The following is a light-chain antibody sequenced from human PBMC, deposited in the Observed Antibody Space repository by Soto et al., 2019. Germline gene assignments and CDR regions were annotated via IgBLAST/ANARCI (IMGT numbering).Light chain of an antibody. V-gene: IGKV3-11*01. Sequence: EIVLTQSPATLSLSPGERATLSCRASQSFSSYLAWYQQKPGQAPRLLIYDTSKRATGIPAMFSGRGSGTDFTLAISGLEPEDFAVYYCQQRSNWPPVITFGQGTRLEIK. CDR1: QSFSSY. J-gene: IGKJ5*01. CDR2: DTS. CDR3: QQRSNWPPVIT.